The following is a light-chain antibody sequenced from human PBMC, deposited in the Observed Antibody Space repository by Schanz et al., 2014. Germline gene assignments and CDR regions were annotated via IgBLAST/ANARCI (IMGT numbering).Light chain of an antibody. CDR1: SSNIGSNA. Sequence: QSVVTQPPSASGTPGQRVTISCSGSSSNIGSNAVNWYQQLPGTAPKLLIYSNNQRPSGVPDRFSGSKSGTSASLAISGLQSEDEADYYCCSYAGSVTWVFGGGTKLTVL. J-gene: IGLJ3*02. CDR2: SNN. CDR3: CSYAGSVTWV. V-gene: IGLV1-44*01.